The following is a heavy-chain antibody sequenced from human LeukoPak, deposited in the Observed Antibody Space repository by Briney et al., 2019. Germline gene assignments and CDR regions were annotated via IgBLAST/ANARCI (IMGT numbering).Heavy chain of an antibody. CDR3: ARVFRRGYYDSSGYYTGYYFDY. V-gene: IGHV3-7*05. CDR1: GFTFSSHW. Sequence: GGSLRLSCAASGFTFSSHWMSWVRQAPGKGLEWVANINQDGSEKYYVDSVKGRFPISRDNAKNSLYLQMNSLRAEDTAVYYCARVFRRGYYDSSGYYTGYYFDYWGQGTLVTVSS. D-gene: IGHD3-22*01. J-gene: IGHJ4*02. CDR2: INQDGSEK.